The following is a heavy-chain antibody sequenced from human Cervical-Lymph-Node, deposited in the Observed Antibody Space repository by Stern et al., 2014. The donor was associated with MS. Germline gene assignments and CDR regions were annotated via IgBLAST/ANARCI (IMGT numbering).Heavy chain of an antibody. V-gene: IGHV3-21*01. CDR2: ITNSGASM. CDR3: ASTLHGGLYNWFDP. CDR1: GFTFSDYS. D-gene: IGHD2-2*01. J-gene: IGHJ5*02. Sequence: EVQLVESGGGLVTPGGSLRLSCAASGFTFSDYSMNWVRQAPGKGLEWVSSITNSGASMCYGDSVKGRFTISRDNAKNTLYLQMDSLSAEDTATYFCASTLHGGLYNWFDPWGQGTLVTVSS.